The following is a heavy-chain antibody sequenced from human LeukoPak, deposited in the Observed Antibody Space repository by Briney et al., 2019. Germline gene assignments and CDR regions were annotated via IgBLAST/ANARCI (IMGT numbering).Heavy chain of an antibody. CDR2: ISGSGGST. J-gene: IGHJ4*02. CDR1: GFTFSSYA. CDR3: AKDDGEYYFDY. D-gene: IGHD7-27*01. V-gene: IGHV3-23*01. Sequence: GGSLRLSRAASGFTFSSYAMSWVCQAPGKGLEWVSAISGSGGSTYYADSVKGRFTISRDNSKNTLYLQMNSLRAEDTAVYYCAKDDGEYYFDYWGQGTLVTVSS.